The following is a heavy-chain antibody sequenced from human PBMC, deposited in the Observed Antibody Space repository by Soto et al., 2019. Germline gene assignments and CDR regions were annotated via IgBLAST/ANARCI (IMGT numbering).Heavy chain of an antibody. V-gene: IGHV5-10-1*01. CDR2: IDPSDSYT. J-gene: IGHJ4*02. CDR3: ARDTYYYDSSGYYRPRFDY. Sequence: GESLKISCNGSGYSFTSYWIRWVRQMPGKGLEWMGRIDPSDSYTNYSPSFQGHVTISADKSISTAYLQWSSLKASDTAMYYCARDTYYYDSSGYYRPRFDYWGQGTLVTVSS. D-gene: IGHD3-22*01. CDR1: GYSFTSYW.